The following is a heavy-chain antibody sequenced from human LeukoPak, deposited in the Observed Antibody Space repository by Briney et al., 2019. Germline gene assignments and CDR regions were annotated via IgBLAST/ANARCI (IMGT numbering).Heavy chain of an antibody. CDR1: GFTFDDYA. J-gene: IGHJ6*02. CDR3: AKDANYGGNSDYGMDV. V-gene: IGHV3-9*01. CDR2: ISWNSGSI. Sequence: GGSLRLSCAASGFTFDDYAMHWVRQAPGKGLEWVSGISWNSGSIGYADSVKGRFTISRDNAKNSLYLQMNSLRAEDTALYYCAKDANYGGNSDYGMDVWGQGTTVTVSS. D-gene: IGHD4-23*01.